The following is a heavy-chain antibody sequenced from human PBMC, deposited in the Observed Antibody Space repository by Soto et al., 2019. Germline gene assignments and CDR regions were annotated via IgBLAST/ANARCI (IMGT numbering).Heavy chain of an antibody. CDR3: ARQFDTSGWYDQ. J-gene: IGHJ5*02. CDR2: IYPGDSDT. CDR1: GYSCTSYW. Sequence: XESLRVSCKCSGYSCTSYWVALVRQMPGKGLECMGIIYPGDSDTRYSPSFEGQVTISADKSINTAYLQWSSLKASDSAMYYCARQFDTSGWYDQWGQGTLVTVSS. V-gene: IGHV5-51*01. D-gene: IGHD6-19*01.